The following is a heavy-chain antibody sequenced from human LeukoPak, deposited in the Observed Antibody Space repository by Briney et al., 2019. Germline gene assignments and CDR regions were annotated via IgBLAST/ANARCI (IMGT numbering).Heavy chain of an antibody. D-gene: IGHD6-19*01. V-gene: IGHV3-74*01. J-gene: IGHJ6*02. CDR3: ARWGSSGWYPMDV. Sequence: GGSLRLSCAASGFTFSTYWMHWVRQAPGKGLVWVSCINSDGSSPSYADSVKGRFAISRDNAKNTVYLQMNSLRAEDTAVYYCARWGSSGWYPMDVWGQGTTVTVSS. CDR2: INSDGSSP. CDR1: GFTFSTYW.